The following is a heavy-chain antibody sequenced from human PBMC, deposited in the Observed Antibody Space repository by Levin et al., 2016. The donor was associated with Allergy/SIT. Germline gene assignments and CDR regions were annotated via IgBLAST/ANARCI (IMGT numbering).Heavy chain of an antibody. J-gene: IGHJ4*02. Sequence: SETLSLTCTVSGGSISSSSYYWGWIRQPPGKGLEWIGSIYYSGSTYYNPSLKSRVTISVDTSKNQFSLKLSSVTAADTAVYYCARGDYDSSGYYYEVWGWGQGTLVTVSS. CDR1: GGSISSSSYY. V-gene: IGHV4-39*07. CDR2: IYYSGST. D-gene: IGHD3-22*01. CDR3: ARGDYDSSGYYYEVWG.